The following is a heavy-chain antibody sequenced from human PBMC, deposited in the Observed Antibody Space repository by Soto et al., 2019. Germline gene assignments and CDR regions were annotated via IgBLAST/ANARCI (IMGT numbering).Heavy chain of an antibody. CDR2: RSHDGSNK. CDR3: ARPELEGGSYPDY. CDR1: GFTFSNYA. Sequence: QVQLVESGGGVVQPGRSLRLSCAASGFTFSNYAMHGVRQAPGKGVEWVAVRSHDGSNKYYADSVKGRFPIYRDNSKNTLYLQMNSLRDEDTAMCYCARPELEGGSYPDYWGQGTLVTVSS. D-gene: IGHD1-26*01. J-gene: IGHJ4*02. V-gene: IGHV3-30-3*01.